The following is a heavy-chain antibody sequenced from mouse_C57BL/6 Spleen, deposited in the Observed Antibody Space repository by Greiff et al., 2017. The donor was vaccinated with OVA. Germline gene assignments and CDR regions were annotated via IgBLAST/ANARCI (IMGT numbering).Heavy chain of an antibody. D-gene: IGHD1-1*01. CDR3: AHYYGSSSWYFDV. CDR2: IYPRDGST. J-gene: IGHJ1*03. Sequence: QVQLQQSDAELVKPGASVKISCKVSGSTFTDHTIHWMKQRPEQGLEWIGYIYPRDGSTKYNEKFKGKATLTADKSSSTAYMQLNSLTSEDSAVYFCAHYYGSSSWYFDVWGTGTTVTVSS. V-gene: IGHV1-78*01. CDR1: GSTFTDHT.